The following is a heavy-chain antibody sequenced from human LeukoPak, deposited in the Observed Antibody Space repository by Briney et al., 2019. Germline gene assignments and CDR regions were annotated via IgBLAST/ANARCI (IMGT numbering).Heavy chain of an antibody. J-gene: IGHJ3*01. CDR3: ARYSNFLTVYVFDL. V-gene: IGHV1-18*01. Sequence: ASVKVSCWASGYTFTSYGISWVRQAPGQGLEWMGWISAYNGNTNYAQKFQGRVTMTTDTSTSTAYMELMSLRSDDTAVYYCARYSNFLTVYVFDLGAKGKMVPV. CDR2: ISAYNGNT. CDR1: GYTFTSYG. D-gene: IGHD3-9*01.